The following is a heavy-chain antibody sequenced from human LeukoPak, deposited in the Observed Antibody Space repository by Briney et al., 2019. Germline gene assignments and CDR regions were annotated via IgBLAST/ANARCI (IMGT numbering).Heavy chain of an antibody. CDR2: IFYSGST. CDR3: AGTTEGGYTYGYFYYYYMDV. V-gene: IGHV4-39*07. Sequence: SATLSLTCTVSGGFISSSSYYWGRIRQPPGKGLEWFVSIFYSGSTYYNPSLKSRVTISVDTSKNQFSLKLTSVTAAGTAVYYCAGTTEGGYTYGYFYYYYMDVWGKGTTVTISS. D-gene: IGHD5-18*01. CDR1: GGFISSSSYY. J-gene: IGHJ6*03.